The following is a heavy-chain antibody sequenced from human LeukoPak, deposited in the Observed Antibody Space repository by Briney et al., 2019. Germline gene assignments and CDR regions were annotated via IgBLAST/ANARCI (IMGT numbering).Heavy chain of an antibody. D-gene: IGHD3-16*01. CDR2: INHSGST. V-gene: IGHV4-34*01. J-gene: IGHJ4*02. CDR1: GGSFSGYY. Sequence: SETLSLTCAVYGGSFSGYYWSWIRQPPGKGLEWIGEINHSGSTNYNPSLKSRVTISVDTSKNQFSLKLSSVTAADTAVYYCARGCIPSWGRHYYFDYWGQGTPVTVSS. CDR3: ARGCIPSWGRHYYFDY.